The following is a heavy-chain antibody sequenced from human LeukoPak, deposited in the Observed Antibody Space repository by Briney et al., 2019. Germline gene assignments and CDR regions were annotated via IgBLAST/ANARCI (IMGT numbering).Heavy chain of an antibody. D-gene: IGHD3-3*01. Sequence: GASVXXSCKASGYTFTSYDINWVRQAPGQGLEWMGWMNPNSGNTDYAQKFQGRVTITRNTSIRTAYMELSSLRSEDTAVYYCARTSVEDFWSGYYDYWGQGTLVTVSS. CDR2: MNPNSGNT. CDR1: GYTFTSYD. V-gene: IGHV1-8*03. J-gene: IGHJ4*02. CDR3: ARTSVEDFWSGYYDY.